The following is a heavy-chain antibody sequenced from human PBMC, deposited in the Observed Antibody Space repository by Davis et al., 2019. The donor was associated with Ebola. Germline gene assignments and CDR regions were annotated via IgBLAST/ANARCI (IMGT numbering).Heavy chain of an antibody. D-gene: IGHD2-15*01. J-gene: IGHJ4*02. CDR2: ISSGHTTT. V-gene: IGHV3-11*01. Sequence: PGGSLRLSCAASEFTFSDHFMIWIRQAPGKGLEWVSHISSGHTTTYYADSVKGRFTISRDNSKNSLYLQMNSLKTEDTAVYYCALLGYTFLAYWGQGTLVTVSS. CDR1: EFTFSDHF. CDR3: ALLGYTFLAY.